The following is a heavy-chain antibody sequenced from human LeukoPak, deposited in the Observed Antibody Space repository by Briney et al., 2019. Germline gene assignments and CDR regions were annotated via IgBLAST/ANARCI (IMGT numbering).Heavy chain of an antibody. CDR2: IYYSGST. CDR3: ARGRFGVGYYYYYYMDV. CDR1: GGSISSGDYY. J-gene: IGHJ6*03. Sequence: PSETLSLTCTVSGGSISSGDYYWSWIRQPPGKGLEWIGYIYYSGSTNYNPSLKSRVTISVDTSKNQFSLKLSSVTAADTAVYYCARGRFGVGYYYYYYMDVWGKGTTVTVSS. D-gene: IGHD3-16*01. V-gene: IGHV4-61*08.